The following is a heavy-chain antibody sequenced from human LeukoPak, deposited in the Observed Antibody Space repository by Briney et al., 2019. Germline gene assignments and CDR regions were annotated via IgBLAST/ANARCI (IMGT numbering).Heavy chain of an antibody. D-gene: IGHD6-13*01. J-gene: IGHJ6*03. Sequence: ASVKVSCKASGYTFTSYDINWVRQATGQGLEWMGWMNPNSGNTGYAQKFQGRVTITRNTSISTAYMELSSLRSEDTAVYYCARGVRSSWYRNYYYYYYMDVWGKGTTVTVSS. V-gene: IGHV1-8*03. CDR2: MNPNSGNT. CDR3: ARGVRSSWYRNYYYYYYMDV. CDR1: GYTFTSYD.